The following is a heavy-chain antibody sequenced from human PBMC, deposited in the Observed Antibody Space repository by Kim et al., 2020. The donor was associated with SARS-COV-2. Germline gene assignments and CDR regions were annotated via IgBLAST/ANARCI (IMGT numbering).Heavy chain of an antibody. V-gene: IGHV3-7*01. Sequence: GGSLRLSCAASGFTFSSYWMSWVRQAPGKGLEWVANIKQDGSEKYYVDSVKGRFTISRDNAKNSLYLQMNSLRAEDTAVYYCARDLRGGSGWYSVFGYYYYGMDVWGQGTTVTVSS. CDR1: GFTFSSYW. D-gene: IGHD6-19*01. CDR2: IKQDGSEK. J-gene: IGHJ6*02. CDR3: ARDLRGGSGWYSVFGYYYYGMDV.